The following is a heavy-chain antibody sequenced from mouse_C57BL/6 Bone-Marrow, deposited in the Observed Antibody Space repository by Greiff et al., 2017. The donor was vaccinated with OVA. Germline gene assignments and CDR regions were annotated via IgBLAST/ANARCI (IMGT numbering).Heavy chain of an antibody. CDR1: GFTFSSYA. D-gene: IGHD5-5*01. J-gene: IGHJ3*01. CDR2: ISDGGSYT. CDR3: AGELPAWFAY. V-gene: IGHV5-4*01. Sequence: EVKLMESGGGLVKPGGSLKLSCAASGFTFSSYAMSWVRQTPEKRLEWVATISDGGSYTYYPDNVKGRFTISRDNAKNNLYLQMSHLKSEDTAMYYCAGELPAWFAYWGQGTLVTVSA.